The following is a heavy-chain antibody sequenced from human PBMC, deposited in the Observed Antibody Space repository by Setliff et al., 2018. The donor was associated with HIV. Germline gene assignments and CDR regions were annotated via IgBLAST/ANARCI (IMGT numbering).Heavy chain of an antibody. J-gene: IGHJ6*03. D-gene: IGHD3-22*01. Sequence: SVKVSCKASGGIFSSYALSWARQASGQGLEWMGGIIPILGSIDYAQKFQGRLSITADESTGTAYMELSSLRFEDTAMYYCARLSGDNSGQPYYYFMDVWGKGTTVTVSS. CDR2: IIPILGSI. V-gene: IGHV1-69*13. CDR3: ARLSGDNSGQPYYYFMDV. CDR1: GGIFSSYA.